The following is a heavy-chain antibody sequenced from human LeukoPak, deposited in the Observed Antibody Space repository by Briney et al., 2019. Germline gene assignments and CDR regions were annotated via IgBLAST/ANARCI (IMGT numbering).Heavy chain of an antibody. CDR1: GGTFSSYA. D-gene: IGHD2-2*03. CDR3: AMSPKDGYCSSTSCYRSFDY. CDR2: IIPIFGTA. V-gene: IGHV1-69*05. Sequence: SVKVSCKASGGTFSSYAISWVRQAPGQGLEWMGGIIPIFGTANCAQKFQGRVTITTDESTSTAHMELSSLRSEDTAVYYCAMSPKDGYCSSTSCYRSFDYWGQGTLVTVSS. J-gene: IGHJ4*02.